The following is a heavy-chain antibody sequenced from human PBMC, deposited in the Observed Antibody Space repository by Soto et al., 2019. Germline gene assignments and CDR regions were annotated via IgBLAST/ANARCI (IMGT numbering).Heavy chain of an antibody. CDR1: GGSTSSSRYY. D-gene: IGHD3-10*01. J-gene: IGHJ6*03. CDR3: ARLSYYGSRSYYMDV. Sequence: PSEGLSLTCTGSGGSTSSSRYYWGSFRDPPGKGLEWIGSIYYSGSTYYNPSLKSRVTISVDTSKNQFSLKLSSVTAADTAVYYCARLSYYGSRSYYMDVWGKGTTVT. CDR2: IYYSGST. V-gene: IGHV4-39*01.